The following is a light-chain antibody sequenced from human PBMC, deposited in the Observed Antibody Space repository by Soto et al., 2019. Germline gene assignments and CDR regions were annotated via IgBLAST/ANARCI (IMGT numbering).Light chain of an antibody. V-gene: IGKV3-20*01. CDR3: QQYGSSPIT. CDR2: GAS. Sequence: EIVLTQSPGTLSLPPGERATLSCRASQSVSRSYLAWHQQKPGQGPRLLIYGASSRATGIPDRFSGSGSGTDFTLTISRLEPEDFAVYYCQQYGSSPITFGQGTRLEIK. J-gene: IGKJ5*01. CDR1: QSVSRSY.